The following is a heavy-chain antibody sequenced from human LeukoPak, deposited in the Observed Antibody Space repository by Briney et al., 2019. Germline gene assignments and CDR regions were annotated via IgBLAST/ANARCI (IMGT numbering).Heavy chain of an antibody. J-gene: IGHJ3*02. Sequence: PSETLSLTCTSSGDFISSHYWSWIRQPPGKGLEWIGYISYSGSTNYNPSLKSRVTISLDTSKNQFSLKLSSVTAADTAVYFCAREGFYGSGGYYSRTFDIWGQGTMVTVSS. CDR2: ISYSGST. CDR1: GDFISSHY. D-gene: IGHD3-22*01. V-gene: IGHV4-59*11. CDR3: AREGFYGSGGYYSRTFDI.